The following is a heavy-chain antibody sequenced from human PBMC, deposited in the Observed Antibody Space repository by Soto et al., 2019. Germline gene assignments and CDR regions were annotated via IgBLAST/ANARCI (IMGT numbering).Heavy chain of an antibody. D-gene: IGHD4-17*01. CDR2: IYYTGST. CDR3: ASGLVTTLHY. V-gene: IGHV4-59*12. J-gene: IGHJ4*02. CDR1: GGSINPSY. Sequence: SETLSLTCTVSGGSINPSYWSWIRQSPGKGLEWIGYIYYTGSTNYNPSLKSRVTISVDRSKNQFSLKLSSVTAADTAVYYCASGLVTTLHYWGQGTLVTVSS.